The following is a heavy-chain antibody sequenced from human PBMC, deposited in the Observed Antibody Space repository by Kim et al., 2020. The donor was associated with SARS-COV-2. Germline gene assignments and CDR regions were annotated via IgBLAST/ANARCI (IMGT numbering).Heavy chain of an antibody. V-gene: IGHV3-23*01. CDR1: GLTFSNYA. CDR3: AKDFTGSGRFFDY. Sequence: GGSLRLSCTASGLTFSNYAMSWVRQAPGKGLEWVSVVSGSGDKTYYAASVKGRFTISRDNSKNTLYLQMSSLRAEDTAVFYCAKDFTGSGRFFDYGGQGTLVAVSS. J-gene: IGHJ4*02. D-gene: IGHD2-15*01. CDR2: VSGSGDKT.